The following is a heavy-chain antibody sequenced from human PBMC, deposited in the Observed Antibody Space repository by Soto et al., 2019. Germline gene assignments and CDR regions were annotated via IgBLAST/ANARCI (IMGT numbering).Heavy chain of an antibody. Sequence: QVQLVQSGAEVKKPGASVKVSCKASGYTFTSYDINWVRQATGQGLEWMGWMNPNSGNTGYAQKIHGRVTMTRNTSISTAYMELSSLRFEDTAVYYCARYPKPRTYGSGWYQAGGSWFDPWGQGTLVTVSS. CDR3: ARYPKPRTYGSGWYQAGGSWFDP. V-gene: IGHV1-8*01. CDR1: GYTFTSYD. J-gene: IGHJ5*02. D-gene: IGHD6-19*01. CDR2: MNPNSGNT.